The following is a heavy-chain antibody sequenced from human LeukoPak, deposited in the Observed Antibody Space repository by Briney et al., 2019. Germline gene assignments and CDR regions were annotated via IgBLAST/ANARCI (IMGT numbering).Heavy chain of an antibody. CDR2: IYTSGST. CDR3: ARDSPRSDFDWFDP. CDR1: GGSISSYY. Sequence: SETLSLTCTVSGGSISSYYWSWIRQPAGKGLEWIGRIYTSGSTNYNPSLKSRVTMSVDTSKNQFSLKLSSVTAADTAVYYCARDSPRSDFDWFDPWGQGTLVTVSS. D-gene: IGHD3-3*01. J-gene: IGHJ5*02. V-gene: IGHV4-4*07.